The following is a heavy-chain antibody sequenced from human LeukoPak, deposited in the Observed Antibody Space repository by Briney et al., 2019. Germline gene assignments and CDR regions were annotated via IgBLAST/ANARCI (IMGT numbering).Heavy chain of an antibody. Sequence: GGSLRLSCAASGFTFSSYAMHWVRQAPGKGLEWVAVISYDGSNKYYADSVKGRFTISRDNSKNTLYLQMNSLRAEDTAVYYCARDCGYYDSSGCQGPWGQRTLVTLSS. CDR1: GFTFSSYA. CDR3: ARDCGYYDSSGCQGP. V-gene: IGHV3-30*01. D-gene: IGHD3-22*01. CDR2: ISYDGSNK. J-gene: IGHJ5*02.